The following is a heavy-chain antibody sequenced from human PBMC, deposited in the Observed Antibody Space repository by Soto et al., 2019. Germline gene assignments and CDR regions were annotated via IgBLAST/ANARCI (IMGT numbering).Heavy chain of an antibody. CDR1: GGSINNNY. D-gene: IGHD3-10*01. J-gene: IGHJ4*02. Sequence: SETQSLTCTVSGGSINNNYWSWIRQPPGRGLEWIGYIFSNGRTNYNPSIESRVTIPVDTSKNQLSLKLRSVTAADTAVYYCARGGDNSPWYYSLWGQGTLVTVSS. V-gene: IGHV4-59*01. CDR3: ARGGDNSPWYYSL. CDR2: IFSNGRT.